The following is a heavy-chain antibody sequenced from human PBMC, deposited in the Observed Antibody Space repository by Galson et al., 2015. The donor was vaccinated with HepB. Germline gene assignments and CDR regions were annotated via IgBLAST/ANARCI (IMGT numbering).Heavy chain of an antibody. CDR2: IDWDDDK. D-gene: IGHD5-18*01. CDR1: GFSLSTSGMC. V-gene: IGHV2-70*11. J-gene: IGHJ4*02. Sequence: PALVKPTQTLTLTCTFSGFSLSTSGMCVSWIRQPPGKALEWLARIDWDDDKYYSTSLKTRLTISKDTSKNQVVLTMTNMDPVDTATYYCARIRLGGYSYGYSDYWGQGTLVTVSS. CDR3: ARIRLGGYSYGYSDY.